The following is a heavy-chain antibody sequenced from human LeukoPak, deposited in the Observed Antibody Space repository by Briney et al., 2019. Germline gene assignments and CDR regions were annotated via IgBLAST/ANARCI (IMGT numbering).Heavy chain of an antibody. J-gene: IGHJ4*02. D-gene: IGHD3-22*01. CDR1: GGSISSSSYY. CDR2: IYYSGST. V-gene: IGHV4-39*07. Sequence: PSETLPLTCTVSGGSISSSSYYWGWIRQPPGKGLEWIGSIYYSGSTYYNPSLKSRVTISVDTSKNQFSLKLSSVTAADTAVYYCARDLRSSGYLRPLDYWGQGTLVTVSS. CDR3: ARDLRSSGYLRPLDY.